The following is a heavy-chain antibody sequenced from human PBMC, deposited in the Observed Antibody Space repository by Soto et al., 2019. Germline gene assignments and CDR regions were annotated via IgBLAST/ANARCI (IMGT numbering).Heavy chain of an antibody. V-gene: IGHV1-69*13. D-gene: IGHD6-13*01. J-gene: IGHJ6*02. Sequence: ASVKVSCKASGGTFSSYAISWVRQAPGQGLEWMGGIIPIFGTANYAQKFQGRVTITADESTSTAYMELSSLRSEDTAVYYCARGFIAAAGSTSDYYYGMDVWGQGTTVTVSS. CDR3: ARGFIAAAGSTSDYYYGMDV. CDR2: IIPIFGTA. CDR1: GGTFSSYA.